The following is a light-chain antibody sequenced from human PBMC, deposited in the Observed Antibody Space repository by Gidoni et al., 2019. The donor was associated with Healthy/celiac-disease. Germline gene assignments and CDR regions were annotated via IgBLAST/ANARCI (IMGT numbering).Light chain of an antibody. V-gene: IGKV1-6*01. Sequence: AIQMTQSPSSLSASVGDRVTITCRASQGIRNDLGWYQQKPGKAPKLLIYAASSLQSWVPSRFSGSGSGTDFTRTISSLQPEDFATYYCLQDYNYPFTFGPGTKVDIK. CDR1: QGIRND. CDR3: LQDYNYPFT. J-gene: IGKJ3*01. CDR2: AAS.